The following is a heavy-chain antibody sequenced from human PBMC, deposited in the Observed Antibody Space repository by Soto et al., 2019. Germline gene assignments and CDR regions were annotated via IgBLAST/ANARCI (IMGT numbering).Heavy chain of an antibody. D-gene: IGHD3-22*01. V-gene: IGHV4-39*01. CDR3: ARTPMAMIVDDY. Sequence: QSQTLSLTCTVSGGSISSSSYYWGWIRQPPGKGLEWIGSIYYSGSTYYNPSLKSRVTISVDTSKNQFSLKLSSVTAADTAVYYCARTPMAMIVDDYWGQGTLVTVSS. J-gene: IGHJ4*02. CDR1: GGSISSSSYY. CDR2: IYYSGST.